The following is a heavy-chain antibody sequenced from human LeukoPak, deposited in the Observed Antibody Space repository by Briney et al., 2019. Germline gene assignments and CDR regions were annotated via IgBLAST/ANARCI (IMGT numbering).Heavy chain of an antibody. Sequence: GASVKVSCKASGGTFSSYTISWVRQAPGQGLEWMGRIIPILGIANYAQKFQGRVTITADKSTSTAYMELRSLRSDDTAVYYCARSPNWANYYYMDVWGKGTTVTVSS. J-gene: IGHJ6*03. CDR3: ARSPNWANYYYMDV. V-gene: IGHV1-69*02. CDR2: IIPILGIA. CDR1: GGTFSSYT. D-gene: IGHD7-27*01.